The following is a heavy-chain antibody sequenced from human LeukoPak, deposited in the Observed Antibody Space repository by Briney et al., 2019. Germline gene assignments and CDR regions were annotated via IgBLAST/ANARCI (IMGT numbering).Heavy chain of an antibody. J-gene: IGHJ4*02. CDR3: ARGRKDYYDSSRYFDY. CDR1: GGSFSGYY. CDR2: INHSENT. Sequence: SETLSLTCAVYGGSFSGYYWSWIRQPPGKGLEWNGGINHSENTNYTPSLKSRVTISVDTSKNQFSLKLSSVTAADTAVYYCARGRKDYYDSSRYFDYWGQGTLVTVSS. V-gene: IGHV4-34*01. D-gene: IGHD3-22*01.